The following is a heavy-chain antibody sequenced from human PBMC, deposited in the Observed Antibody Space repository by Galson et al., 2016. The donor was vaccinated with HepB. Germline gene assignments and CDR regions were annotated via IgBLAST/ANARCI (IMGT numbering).Heavy chain of an antibody. V-gene: IGHV3-30-3*01. Sequence: SLALSCAASGFTFSSYAMHWVRQAPGKGLEWVALISYDGGSTYYADSVKGRLTISRDNSKNTLYLQMHSLRVEDTAVYYCARGGSYLGPFDYWGQGTLVTVSS. J-gene: IGHJ4*02. CDR1: GFTFSSYA. D-gene: IGHD1-26*01. CDR2: ISYDGGST. CDR3: ARGGSYLGPFDY.